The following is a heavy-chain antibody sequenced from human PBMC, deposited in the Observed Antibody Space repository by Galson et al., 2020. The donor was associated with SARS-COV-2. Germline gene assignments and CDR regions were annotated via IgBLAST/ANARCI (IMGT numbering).Heavy chain of an antibody. D-gene: IGHD3-16*01. J-gene: IGHJ2*01. CDR3: ARVTFWYFDL. Sequence: SETLSLTCTVSGGTISSSSYYWGWIRQPPGKGLEWIGRIYYSGRTYYNPSLRSRVTISVDTSKNQFPLKLSSVTAADTAVYYCARVTFWYFDLWGRGTLVTVSS. V-gene: IGHV4-39*06. CDR1: GGTISSSSYY. CDR2: IYYSGRT.